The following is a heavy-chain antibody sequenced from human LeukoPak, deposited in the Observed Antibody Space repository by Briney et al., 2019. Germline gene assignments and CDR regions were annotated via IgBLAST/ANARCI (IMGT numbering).Heavy chain of an antibody. CDR3: ARDDYYGSGSYYGY. V-gene: IGHV1-69*06. CDR1: GGTFSSYA. Sequence: SVKVSCKASGGTFSSYAISWVRQAPGQGLEWMGGIIPIFGTANYAQKFQGRVTITADKSTSTAYMELSSLRSEDTAVYYCARDDYYGSGSYYGYWGQGTLVTVSS. J-gene: IGHJ4*02. CDR2: IIPIFGTA. D-gene: IGHD3-10*01.